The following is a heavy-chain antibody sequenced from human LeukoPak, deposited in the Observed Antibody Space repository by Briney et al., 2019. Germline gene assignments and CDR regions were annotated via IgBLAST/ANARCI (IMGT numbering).Heavy chain of an antibody. CDR3: ARDTGDSGSHNWGYYYYYGMDV. CDR1: GFTFSSYE. J-gene: IGHJ6*02. CDR2: ISSSGSTI. D-gene: IGHD1-26*01. Sequence: PGGSLRLSCAASGFTFSSYEMNLVRQAPGKGLEWVSYISSSGSTIYYADSVKGRFTISRDNAKNSLYLQMNSLRAEDTAVYYCARDTGDSGSHNWGYYYYYGMDVWGQGNTVTVSS. V-gene: IGHV3-48*03.